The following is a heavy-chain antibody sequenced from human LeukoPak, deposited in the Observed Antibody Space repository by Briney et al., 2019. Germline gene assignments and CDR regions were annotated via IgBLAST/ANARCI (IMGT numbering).Heavy chain of an antibody. CDR1: GYSLSSGYY. J-gene: IGHJ4*02. V-gene: IGHV4-38-2*01. CDR2: IYHSGST. CDR3: ARLRLSSSEVKV. Sequence: SETLSLTCAVSGYSLSSGYYWGWIRQPPGKGLEWIGSIYHSGSTYYNPSLKSRVTISVDTSKNQFSLKLSSVTAADTAVYYCARLRLSSSEVKVWGQGTLVTVSS. D-gene: IGHD3-22*01.